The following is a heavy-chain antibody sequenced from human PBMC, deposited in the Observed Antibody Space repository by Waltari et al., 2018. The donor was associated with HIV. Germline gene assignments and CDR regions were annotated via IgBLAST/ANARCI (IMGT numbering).Heavy chain of an antibody. CDR1: GYTFTSYA. J-gene: IGHJ1*01. Sequence: VQSEREMKPPGASVKVSCKPHGYTFTSYAISWLRLAPGQGFEWVGWISAYNGNTNYAQKFSGRVTLTTDTSTSTAYMELRGLRHEDTAIYYCARDKGASDTYKAEYFQHWGRGTLVSVSA. V-gene: IGHV1-18*01. CDR2: ISAYNGNT. D-gene: IGHD1-20*01. CDR3: ARDKGASDTYKAEYFQH.